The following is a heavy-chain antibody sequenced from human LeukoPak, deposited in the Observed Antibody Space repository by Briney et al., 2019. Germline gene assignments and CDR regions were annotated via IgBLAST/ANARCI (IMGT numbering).Heavy chain of an antibody. D-gene: IGHD5-24*01. CDR2: INAGNGNT. J-gene: IGHJ4*02. V-gene: IGHV1-3*01. CDR1: GYTFTSYA. Sequence: ASVTVSCKASGYTFTSYAMHWVRQAPGQRLEWMGWINAGNGNTKYSQNSQGRVTITRDSSANIVYMDVSSLTSEDTAVYYCARGIWSATRVDYYLDNWGRGTLVTVSS. CDR3: ARGIWSATRVDYYLDN.